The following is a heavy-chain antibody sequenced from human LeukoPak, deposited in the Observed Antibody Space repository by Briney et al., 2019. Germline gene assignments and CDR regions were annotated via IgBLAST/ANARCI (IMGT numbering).Heavy chain of an antibody. D-gene: IGHD2-2*01. CDR1: GFSFSSYG. CDR2: IWYDGSNK. CDR3: ARRAMPNQYYYYTMDG. J-gene: IGHJ6*02. V-gene: IGHV3-33*01. Sequence: GGSLRLSCAASGFSFSSYGMHWVRQAPGKGLEWVAAIWYDGSNKFYANSVKGRFTISRDNSKNTLYLQMNILRAEDTAVYFCARRAMPNQYYYYTMDGWGQRTPVTVS.